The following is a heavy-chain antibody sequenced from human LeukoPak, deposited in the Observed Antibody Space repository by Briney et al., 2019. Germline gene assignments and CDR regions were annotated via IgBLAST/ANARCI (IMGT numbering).Heavy chain of an antibody. J-gene: IGHJ1*01. V-gene: IGHV3-7*01. CDR1: GFTFSSYW. CDR3: VRDLMGSGSTTAYLHH. CDR2: IKQDGSEK. Sequence: PGGSLRLSCAASGFTFSSYWMSWVRQAPGKGLEWVANIKQDGSEKYYVDSVKGRFTISRDNAKNSLYLQMNSLRAEDMAVYFCVRDLMGSGSTTAYLHHWGQGTLVTVSS. D-gene: IGHD1-1*01.